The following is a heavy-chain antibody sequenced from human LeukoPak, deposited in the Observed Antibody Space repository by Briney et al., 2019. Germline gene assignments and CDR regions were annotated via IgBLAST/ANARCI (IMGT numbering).Heavy chain of an antibody. J-gene: IGHJ4*02. CDR2: ISNSGGRT. Sequence: GALRLSCAASGFTFSSYAMSWVRQAPGKGLEWVSSISNSGGRTFYTDSVKGRFTISRDNSKITLYLQMNSLRAEDTAVYYCAKSYNGYESKPDYWGQGTLVTVSS. D-gene: IGHD5-12*01. CDR1: GFTFSSYA. CDR3: AKSYNGYESKPDY. V-gene: IGHV3-23*01.